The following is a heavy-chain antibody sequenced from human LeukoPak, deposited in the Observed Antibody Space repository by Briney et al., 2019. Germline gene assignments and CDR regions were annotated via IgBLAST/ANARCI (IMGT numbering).Heavy chain of an antibody. J-gene: IGHJ5*02. CDR2: IYYSGST. Sequence: PSETLSLTCTVSGGSISSYYWSWIRQPPGKGLEWIGYIYYSGSTNYNPSLKSRVTISVDTSKNQFSLKLSSVTAADTAVYYCARDLHSIAAAGTRWFDPWGQGTLVTVSS. CDR3: ARDLHSIAAAGTRWFDP. D-gene: IGHD6-13*01. CDR1: GGSISSYY. V-gene: IGHV4-59*01.